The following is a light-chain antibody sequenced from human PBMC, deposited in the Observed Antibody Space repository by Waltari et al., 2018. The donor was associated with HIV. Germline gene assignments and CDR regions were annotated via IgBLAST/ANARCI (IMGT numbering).Light chain of an antibody. V-gene: IGKV3-20*01. CDR2: GAS. J-gene: IGKJ1*01. CDR1: QSVSSSY. CDR3: QQYGSSPGRT. Sequence: ELVLTQSPGTLSLSPGERATLSCRASQSVSSSYLAWYQQKPGQAPRLLSYGASSRATGIPGRFSGSGSGTEFTLTISRLEPEDFAVYYCQQYGSSPGRTFGQGTKVEIK.